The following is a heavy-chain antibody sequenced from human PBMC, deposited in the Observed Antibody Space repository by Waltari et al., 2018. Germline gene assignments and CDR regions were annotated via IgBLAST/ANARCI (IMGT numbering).Heavy chain of an antibody. CDR1: GFTFRSYS. Sequence: EVQLVESGGGLVQPGGSLSLSCAASGFTFRSYSINWVSQAPGKGLEWVSYISSSSSTIYYADSVKGRFTISRDNAKNSLYLQMNSLRAEDTAVYYCATVSYYGGNDFDYWGQGTLVTVSS. D-gene: IGHD4-17*01. CDR2: ISSSSSTI. CDR3: ATVSYYGGNDFDY. V-gene: IGHV3-48*01. J-gene: IGHJ4*02.